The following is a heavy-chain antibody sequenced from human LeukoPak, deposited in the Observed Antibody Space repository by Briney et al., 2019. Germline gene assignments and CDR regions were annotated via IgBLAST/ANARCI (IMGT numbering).Heavy chain of an antibody. CDR1: GFTFSSYE. CDR3: ARPLAVAGTYRYYYYGMDV. Sequence: PGGSLRLSCAASGFTFSSYEMNWVREAPGKRLEWVSCISNSGSTIYYTDSVKGRFTISRDNAKNSLYLQMNRLRAEDTAVYYCARPLAVAGTYRYYYYGMDVWGQGTTVTVSS. D-gene: IGHD6-19*01. J-gene: IGHJ6*02. V-gene: IGHV3-48*03. CDR2: ISNSGSTI.